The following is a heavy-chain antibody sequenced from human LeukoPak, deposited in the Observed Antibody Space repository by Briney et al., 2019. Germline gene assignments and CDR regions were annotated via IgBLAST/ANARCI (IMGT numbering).Heavy chain of an antibody. CDR2: IYYSGST. V-gene: IGHV4-59*01. J-gene: IGHJ6*03. Sequence: SETLSLTCTVSGGSISSYYWSWIRQPPGKGLEWIGYIYYSGSTNYNPSLESRVAISVDTSKNQFSLKLSSVTAADTAVYYCARGKDSNYSYYYYYYYMDVWGKGTTVTVSS. D-gene: IGHD4-11*01. CDR1: GGSISSYY. CDR3: ARGKDSNYSYYYYYYYMDV.